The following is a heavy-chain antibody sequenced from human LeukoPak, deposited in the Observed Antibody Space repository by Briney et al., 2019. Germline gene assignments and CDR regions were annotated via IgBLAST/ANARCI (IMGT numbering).Heavy chain of an antibody. CDR2: IGGGGENT. CDR3: AKVFAGSQDS. V-gene: IGHV3-23*01. J-gene: IGHJ4*02. D-gene: IGHD1-26*01. Sequence: PGGSLRLYCAASGFPFNSYAMSWVRQAPGKGLEWVSTIGGGGENTYSADSVKGRFTISRDNSKNTVYLQAKSLRAEDTAVYFCAKVFAGSQDSWGQGTLVTVSS. CDR1: GFPFNSYA.